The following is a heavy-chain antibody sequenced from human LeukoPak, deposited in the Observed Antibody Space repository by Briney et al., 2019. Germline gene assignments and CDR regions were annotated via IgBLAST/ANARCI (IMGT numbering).Heavy chain of an antibody. CDR2: DGTNG. CDR1: GFTFSDYN. D-gene: IGHD6-19*01. J-gene: IGHJ3*01. V-gene: IGHV3-30-3*01. Sequence: GRSLRLSCAASGFTFSDYNFHWVRQPPGKGLEWVAVDGTNGFYADSVKGRFTISRDNSKNTLFLQMDTLRPEDTAMYYCARGKASGEVPVLRPIDAHDVWGQGTMVTISS. CDR3: ARGKASGEVPVLRPIDAHDV.